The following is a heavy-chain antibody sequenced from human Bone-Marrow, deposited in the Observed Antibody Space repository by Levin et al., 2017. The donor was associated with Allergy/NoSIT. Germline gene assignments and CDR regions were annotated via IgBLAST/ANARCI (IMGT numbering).Heavy chain of an antibody. CDR2: IWHDGSNQ. J-gene: IGHJ1*01. Sequence: WGSLRLSCAASGFTFSTHGMHWVRQAPGKGLEWVAVIWHDGSNQLYADAVKGRFTISRDNSRNTVFLQMNSLRAEDTAVYFCARDAFGSGSCQMQHWGQGTLVTVSS. CDR1: GFTFSTHG. CDR3: ARDAFGSGSCQMQH. D-gene: IGHD3-10*01. V-gene: IGHV3-33*01.